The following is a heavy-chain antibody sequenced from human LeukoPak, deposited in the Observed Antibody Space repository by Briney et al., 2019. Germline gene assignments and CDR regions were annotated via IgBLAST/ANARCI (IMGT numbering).Heavy chain of an antibody. J-gene: IGHJ4*02. CDR1: GFTFSSYG. Sequence: PGGSLRLSCAASGFTFSSYGMHWVRQAPGKGLEWVAVISYDGSNKYYADSVKGRFTISRDNSKNTLYLQMNSLRAEDTAVYYCANSAGGDYGDLDFDYWGQGTLVTVSS. CDR3: ANSAGGDYGDLDFDY. V-gene: IGHV3-30*18. CDR2: ISYDGSNK. D-gene: IGHD4-17*01.